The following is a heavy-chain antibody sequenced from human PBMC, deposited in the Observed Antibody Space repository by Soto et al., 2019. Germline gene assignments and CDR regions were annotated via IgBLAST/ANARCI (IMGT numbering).Heavy chain of an antibody. CDR3: AKGISAFGGDYFDD. CDR2: ISGSGGST. Sequence: GGSLRLSCVASGFTFTNYGMNWVRQAPGKGLEWVSAISGSGGSTYYADSVKGRFTISRDNSKNTLYLQMNSLRVEDTAIYYCAKGISAFGGDYFDDWGQGTQVTVSS. CDR1: GFTFTNYG. J-gene: IGHJ4*02. D-gene: IGHD3-16*01. V-gene: IGHV3-23*01.